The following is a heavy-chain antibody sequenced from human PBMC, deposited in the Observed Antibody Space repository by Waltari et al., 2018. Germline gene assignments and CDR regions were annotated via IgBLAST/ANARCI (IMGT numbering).Heavy chain of an antibody. D-gene: IGHD6-13*01. Sequence: QVQLQQWGAGLLKPSETLSLTCAVYGGSFSGYYWSWIRQPPGKGLEWIGEINHSGSTNYNPSLKSRVTISVDTSKNQFSLKLSSVTAADTAVYYCARCRADGGQLARGDFDYWGQGTLVTVSS. CDR2: INHSGST. V-gene: IGHV4-34*01. CDR3: ARCRADGGQLARGDFDY. J-gene: IGHJ4*02. CDR1: GGSFSGYY.